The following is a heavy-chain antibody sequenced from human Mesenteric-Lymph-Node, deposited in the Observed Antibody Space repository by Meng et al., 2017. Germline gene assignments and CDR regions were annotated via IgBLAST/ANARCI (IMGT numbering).Heavy chain of an antibody. Sequence: QGQLKEPGPGRVKPSQTLSLTCTVSGGSVSRGGYYWTWIRQHPGKGLEWFGHIYYSGSTFYNPSLKRRVIISIDTSKNQFSLNLRSVTAADTAVYYCARVSSGWDYFGYWGQGTLVTVSS. CDR3: ARVSSGWDYFGY. V-gene: IGHV4-31*03. J-gene: IGHJ4*02. CDR1: GGSVSRGGYY. CDR2: IYYSGST. D-gene: IGHD6-19*01.